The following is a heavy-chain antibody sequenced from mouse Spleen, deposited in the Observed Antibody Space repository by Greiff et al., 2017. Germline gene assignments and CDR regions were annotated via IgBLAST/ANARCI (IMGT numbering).Heavy chain of an antibody. Sequence: QVQLQQPGAELVKPGASVKLSCKASGYTFTSYWMHWVKQRPGQGLEWIGMIHPNSGSTNYNEKFKSKATLTVDKSSSTAYMQLSSLTSEDSAVYYCARGRYDYYGSSYGYWGQGTTLTVSS. CDR1: GYTFTSYW. J-gene: IGHJ2*01. V-gene: IGHV1-64*01. CDR2: IHPNSGST. CDR3: ARGRYDYYGSSYGY. D-gene: IGHD1-1*01.